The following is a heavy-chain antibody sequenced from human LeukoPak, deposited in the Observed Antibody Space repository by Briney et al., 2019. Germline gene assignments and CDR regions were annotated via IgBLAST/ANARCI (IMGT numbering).Heavy chain of an antibody. V-gene: IGHV3-23*01. CDR2: ISGVGDVT. D-gene: IGHD2-15*01. J-gene: IGHJ6*03. CDR1: DFSFITYA. CDR3: AKNGDRGAYCTGGTCYPYFYYYMDV. Sequence: GGSLRLSCAASDFSFITYAMSWVRQAPGKGLEWVSTISGVGDVTYYADSVKGRFTISRDNSKNTLYLQMNSLRAEDTAIYYCAKNGDRGAYCTGGTCYPYFYYYMDVWGKGTTVTI.